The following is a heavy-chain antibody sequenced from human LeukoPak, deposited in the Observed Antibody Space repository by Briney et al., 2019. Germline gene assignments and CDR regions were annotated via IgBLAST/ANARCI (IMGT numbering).Heavy chain of an antibody. CDR1: GGSFSGYY. J-gene: IGHJ4*02. D-gene: IGHD1-26*01. CDR3: ARGWRIVDHFDY. CDR2: INHSGST. V-gene: IGHV4-34*01. Sequence: SGTLSLTCAVYGGSFSGYYWSWIRQPPGKGLEWIGEINHSGSTNYNPSLKSRVTISVDTSKNQFSLKLSSVTAADTAVYYCARGWRIVDHFDYWGQGTLVTVSS.